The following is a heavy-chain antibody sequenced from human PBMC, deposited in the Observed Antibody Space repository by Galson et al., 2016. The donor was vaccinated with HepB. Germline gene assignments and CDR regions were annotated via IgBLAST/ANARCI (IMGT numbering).Heavy chain of an antibody. CDR2: IDPGDSFT. D-gene: IGHD1-26*01. CDR1: GYSFTNYW. CDR3: ASLRSGSLTSDS. J-gene: IGHJ4*02. V-gene: IGHV5-10-1*01. Sequence: QSGAEVKKPGESLRISCTGSGYSFTNYWINWVRQMPGKGLEWMGRIDPGDSFTNDSPSFQGHVTISADKSISTAYLQWSSLKASDTAMYYCASLRSGSLTSDSWGQGTLVTVSS.